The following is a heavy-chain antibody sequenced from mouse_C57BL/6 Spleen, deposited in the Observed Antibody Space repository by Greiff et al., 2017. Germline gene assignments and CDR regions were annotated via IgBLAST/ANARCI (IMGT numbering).Heavy chain of an antibody. V-gene: IGHV1-81*01. CDR2: IYPRSGNT. CDR3: VFCGNHWYFDV. Sequence: QVQLKQSGAELARPGASVKLSCKASGYTFTSYGISWVKQRTGQGLEWIGEIYPRSGNTYYNEKFKGKATLTADKSSSTAYMELRSLTSEDSAVYFCVFCGNHWYFDVWGTGTTVTVSS. D-gene: IGHD2-1*01. J-gene: IGHJ1*03. CDR1: GYTFTSYG.